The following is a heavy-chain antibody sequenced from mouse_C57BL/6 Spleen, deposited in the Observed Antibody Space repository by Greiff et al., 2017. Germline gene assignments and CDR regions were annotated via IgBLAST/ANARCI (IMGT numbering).Heavy chain of an antibody. D-gene: IGHD2-5*01. CDR2: IYPRSGNT. J-gene: IGHJ4*01. CDR1: GYTFTSYG. V-gene: IGHV1-81*01. Sequence: VKLVESGAELARPGASVKLSCKASGYTFTSYGISWVKQRTGQGLEWIGEIYPRSGNTYYNEKFKGKATLTADKSSSTAYMELRSLTSEDSAVYFCARDYSTYAMDYWGQGTSVTVSS. CDR3: ARDYSTYAMDY.